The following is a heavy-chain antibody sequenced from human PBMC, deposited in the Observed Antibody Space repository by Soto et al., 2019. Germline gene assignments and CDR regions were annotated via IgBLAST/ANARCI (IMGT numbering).Heavy chain of an antibody. V-gene: IGHV2-5*02. Sequence: QITLKESGPTLVKPTQTLTLTCTFSGFSLSTSGVGVGWIRQPPGKALEWLALIYWDDDKRYSPSLKSRLTIPKDNSQTQVRLTTTNMAPVDTGTHYCGHSYRSGGDPYGVDVWGQGTTVTVSS. J-gene: IGHJ6*02. CDR2: IYWDDDK. CDR3: GHSYRSGGDPYGVDV. CDR1: GFSLSTSGVG. D-gene: IGHD3-10*01.